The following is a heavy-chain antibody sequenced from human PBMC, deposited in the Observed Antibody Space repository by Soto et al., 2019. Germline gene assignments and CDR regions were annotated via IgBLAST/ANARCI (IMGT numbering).Heavy chain of an antibody. D-gene: IGHD2-2*01. CDR3: ARDRGIVVVPAAIINYYYYGMDV. CDR2: IIPIFGTA. V-gene: IGHV1-69*06. J-gene: IGHJ6*02. CDR1: GGTFSSYA. Sequence: SVKVSCKASGGTFSSYAISWVRQAPGQGLEWMGGIIPIFGTANYAQKFQGRVTITADKSTSKAYMELSSLRSEDTAVYYCARDRGIVVVPAAIINYYYYGMDVWGQGTTVTVSS.